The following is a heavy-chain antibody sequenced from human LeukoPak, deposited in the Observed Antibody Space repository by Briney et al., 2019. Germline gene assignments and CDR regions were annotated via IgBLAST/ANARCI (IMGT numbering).Heavy chain of an antibody. Sequence: QSGGSLRLSCAASGFTFSNYAMSWVRQAPGKGLEWVSSMTGTGGSTYYADSVKGRFTSSRDNSKNTLFLEMNSLRVDDTAVYYCTKGPLGILRRRSYDFHHWGQGTLVTVSS. CDR2: MTGTGGST. V-gene: IGHV3-23*01. D-gene: IGHD1-26*01. CDR3: TKGPLGILRRRSYDFHH. J-gene: IGHJ1*01. CDR1: GFTFSNYA.